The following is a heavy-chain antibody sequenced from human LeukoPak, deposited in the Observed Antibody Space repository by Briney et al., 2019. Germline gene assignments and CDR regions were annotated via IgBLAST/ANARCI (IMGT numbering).Heavy chain of an antibody. CDR3: ARDKGSGYSYGYVNDAFDI. Sequence: GGYLRLSCVASRFTFSNYWMSWVRQAPGKGLEWVANINQDGSKKRYADSMKGRFTISRDNSKSTLYLQMSSLRAEDTAVYYCARDKGSGYSYGYVNDAFDIWGQGTLVTVSS. CDR1: RFTFSNYW. CDR2: INQDGSKK. V-gene: IGHV3-7*01. D-gene: IGHD5-18*01. J-gene: IGHJ3*02.